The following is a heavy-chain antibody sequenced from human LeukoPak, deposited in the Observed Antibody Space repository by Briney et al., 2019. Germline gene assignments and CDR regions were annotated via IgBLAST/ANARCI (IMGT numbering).Heavy chain of an antibody. CDR3: ARAFRARYFDL. Sequence: SETLSLTCTVSGGSITTSSYYWGWIRQPPGKGLEWIGIIYYSGSTYYNPSLKGRVTISVDTSKNQLSLKLSSVTAADTAVYYCARAFRARYFDLWGRGTLVTVSS. CDR2: IYYSGST. V-gene: IGHV4-39*01. CDR1: GGSITTSSYY. D-gene: IGHD2/OR15-2a*01. J-gene: IGHJ2*01.